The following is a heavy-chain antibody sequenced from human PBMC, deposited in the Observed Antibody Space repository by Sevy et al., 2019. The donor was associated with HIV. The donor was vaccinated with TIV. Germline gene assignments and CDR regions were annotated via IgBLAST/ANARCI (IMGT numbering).Heavy chain of an antibody. CDR2: IKEDGSVK. CDR1: GFTFSSYW. Sequence: GGSLRLSCEASGFTFSSYWMSWVRQAPGKGLEWVANIKEDGSVKYYVESVKGRFTISRDNAKNSVYLQMNSLRAEEAALYYCVRAIGAAGSYWGLGTLVTVSS. J-gene: IGHJ4*02. D-gene: IGHD6-13*01. CDR3: VRAIGAAGSY. V-gene: IGHV3-7*01.